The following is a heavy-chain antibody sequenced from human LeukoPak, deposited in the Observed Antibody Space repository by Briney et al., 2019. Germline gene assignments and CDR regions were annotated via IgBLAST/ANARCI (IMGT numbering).Heavy chain of an antibody. V-gene: IGHV4-4*07. CDR2: IHTSWTT. CDR1: GDSMSSYY. Sequence: SETLSPTRTVSGDSMSSYYWNFIRQPAGKGLEWIGRIHTSWTTYYNPSLKSRITMSVDTSRNQFSLRLTSVTAADTAVYYCARGDYYDGGGRNWFDPWGQGTLVTVSS. D-gene: IGHD3-16*01. J-gene: IGHJ5*02. CDR3: ARGDYYDGGGRNWFDP.